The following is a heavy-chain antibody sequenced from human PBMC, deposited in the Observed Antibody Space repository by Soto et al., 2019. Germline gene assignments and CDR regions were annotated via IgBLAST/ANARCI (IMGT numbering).Heavy chain of an antibody. CDR2: IYYSGST. J-gene: IGHJ6*02. D-gene: IGHD4-17*01. V-gene: IGHV4-59*01. CDR1: GGSISSYD. CDR3: ARADYGDYGSHYYYYSGMDV. Sequence: PSDTLALTCTVPGGSISSYDWSWIRQPPGKGLEWIGYIYYSGSTNYNPSLKSRVTISIDTSKNQFSLKLSSVTAADTAVYYCARADYGDYGSHYYYYSGMDVWGQGTTVTVSS.